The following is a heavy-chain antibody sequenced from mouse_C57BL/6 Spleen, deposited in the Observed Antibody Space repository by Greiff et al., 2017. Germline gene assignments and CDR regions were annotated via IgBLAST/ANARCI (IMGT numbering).Heavy chain of an antibody. D-gene: IGHD2-4*01. CDR1: GYAFSSYW. V-gene: IGHV1-80*01. J-gene: IGHJ2*01. CDR2: IYPGDGDT. CDR3: ARSGDYDGFDY. Sequence: VQLQQSGAELVKPGASVKISCKASGYAFSSYWMNWVKQRPGKGLEWIGQIYPGDGDTNYNGKFKGKATLTADKSSSTAYMQLSSLTSEDSAVYFWARSGDYDGFDYWGQGTTLTVSS.